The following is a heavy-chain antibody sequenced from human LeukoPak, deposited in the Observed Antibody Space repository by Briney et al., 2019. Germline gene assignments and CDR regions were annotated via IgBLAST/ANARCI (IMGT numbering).Heavy chain of an antibody. CDR2: ISGGGGT. Sequence: GGSLRLSCAAAGFTVSNNFMSWVRQAPGQGLEWVSLISGGGGTYYAASVKGRFTISRGNSENSLYLQMNSLRPEDTAAYYCARVVDSTRAFHVWGQGTLVIVSS. V-gene: IGHV3-66*01. D-gene: IGHD2-21*01. CDR3: ARVVDSTRAFHV. J-gene: IGHJ3*01. CDR1: GFTVSNNF.